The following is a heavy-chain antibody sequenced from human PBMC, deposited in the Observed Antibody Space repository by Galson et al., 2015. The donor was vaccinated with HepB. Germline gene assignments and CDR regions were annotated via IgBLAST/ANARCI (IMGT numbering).Heavy chain of an antibody. CDR2: INPNSGGT. V-gene: IGHV1-2*06. J-gene: IGHJ4*02. Sequence: SVKVSCKASGYTFTGYYIHWVRQAPGQGLEWMGRINPNSGGTNYAQKFQGRVTMTRDTSITTAYMEVSRLRSDDTAVYYCAREGEIAATGDLDYWGQGTLVTVSS. CDR1: GYTFTGYY. CDR3: AREGEIAATGDLDY. D-gene: IGHD6-13*01.